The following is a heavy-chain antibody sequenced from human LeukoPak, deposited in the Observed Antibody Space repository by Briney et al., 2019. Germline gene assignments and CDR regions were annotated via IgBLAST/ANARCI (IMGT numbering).Heavy chain of an antibody. V-gene: IGHV4-39*07. CDR3: ARALGYYGSGSYYTNYPFDY. J-gene: IGHJ4*02. Sequence: PSETLSLTCTVSGGSISGSSYYWGWIRQPPGKGLEWIGSIYYSGSSYYNPSLKSRVTISVDTSKNQFSLKLSSVTAADTAVYYCARALGYYGSGSYYTNYPFDYWGQGTLVTVSS. CDR1: GGSISGSSYY. D-gene: IGHD3-10*01. CDR2: IYYSGSS.